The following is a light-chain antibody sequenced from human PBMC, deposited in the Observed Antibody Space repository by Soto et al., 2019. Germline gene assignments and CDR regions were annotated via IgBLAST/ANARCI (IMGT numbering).Light chain of an antibody. CDR3: QNRSNWPLT. Sequence: EIVLTQSPATLSLSPGERATLSCRASQSVNTFLGWYQQKPGQAPRLLIYDASNRATGIPARFSGSGSGTDFTLTISSLEPVDFAVYYCQNRSNWPLTFGQGTKLEIQ. CDR1: QSVNTF. V-gene: IGKV3-11*01. J-gene: IGKJ2*01. CDR2: DAS.